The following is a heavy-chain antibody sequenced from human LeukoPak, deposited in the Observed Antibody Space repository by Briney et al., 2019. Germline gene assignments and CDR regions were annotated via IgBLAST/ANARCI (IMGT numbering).Heavy chain of an antibody. CDR2: IYYSGPT. CDR1: GTFINNYY. V-gene: IGHV4-59*01. Sequence: SEDLSLTCIVSGTFINNYYWTWIRQPPGKGLEWIGYIYYSGPTSSNPSLKSRVTISIDKSKNQFSLKLTSVTAADTAFYYCARVNDGDYGAFDIWGQGTMVTVSS. D-gene: IGHD4-17*01. CDR3: ARVNDGDYGAFDI. J-gene: IGHJ3*02.